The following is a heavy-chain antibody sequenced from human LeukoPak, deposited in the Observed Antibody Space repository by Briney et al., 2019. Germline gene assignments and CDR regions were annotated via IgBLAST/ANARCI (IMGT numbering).Heavy chain of an antibody. CDR1: GGSISSSSYY. Sequence: SETLSLTCTVSGGSISSSSYYWGWIRQPPGKGLEWIGSIYYSGSAYYNPSLKSRVTISVDTSKNQFSLKLSSVTAADTAVYYCASSITMALFDYWGQGTLVTVSS. J-gene: IGHJ4*02. D-gene: IGHD3-10*01. CDR2: IYYSGSA. V-gene: IGHV4-39*01. CDR3: ASSITMALFDY.